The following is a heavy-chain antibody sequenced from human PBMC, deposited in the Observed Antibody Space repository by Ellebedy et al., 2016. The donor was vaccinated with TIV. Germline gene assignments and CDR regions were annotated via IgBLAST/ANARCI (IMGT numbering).Heavy chain of an antibody. CDR1: GFTFSSYS. J-gene: IGHJ3*01. Sequence: GESLKISXAASGFTFSSYSMNWVRQAPGKGLEWVSYISSSSSMYYTDSVKGRFTISRDNARNSLHLQMNSLRAEDTAAYYCAREVVITTHDAFDVWGQGTMVTVSS. D-gene: IGHD3-10*01. CDR3: AREVVITTHDAFDV. V-gene: IGHV3-48*04. CDR2: ISSSSSM.